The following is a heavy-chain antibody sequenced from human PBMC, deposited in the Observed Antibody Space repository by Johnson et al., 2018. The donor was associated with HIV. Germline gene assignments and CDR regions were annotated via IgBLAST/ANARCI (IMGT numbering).Heavy chain of an antibody. J-gene: IGHJ3*02. V-gene: IGHV3-20*04. CDR1: GFKLYEYD. CDR3: ARAVDYGGNSPSRAFDI. Sequence: MLLVESGGDVVRPGGSLRISCVASGFKLYEYDVSWVRQVPGKGLEWVSGINWNGGSIGYADSVKGRFTISRDNAKNSLYLQMSSLRAEDTALYYCARAVDYGGNSPSRAFDIWGRGTLVTVSS. CDR2: INWNGGSI. D-gene: IGHD4-23*01.